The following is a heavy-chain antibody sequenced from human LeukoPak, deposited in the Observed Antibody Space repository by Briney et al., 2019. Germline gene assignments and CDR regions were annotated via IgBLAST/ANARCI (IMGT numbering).Heavy chain of an antibody. CDR2: INGDGSDI. J-gene: IGHJ4*02. CDR1: GFTFRNYW. Sequence: GGSLRLSCATSGFTFRNYWMHWVRQAPGKGLVWVSRINGDGSDISYADFVKGRFTISRDNAKNTVSLQMDSLTDDDTALYFCAGGFGHNWSPCENWGQGTLVTVSS. D-gene: IGHD1-1*01. CDR3: AGGFGHNWSPCEN. V-gene: IGHV3-74*01.